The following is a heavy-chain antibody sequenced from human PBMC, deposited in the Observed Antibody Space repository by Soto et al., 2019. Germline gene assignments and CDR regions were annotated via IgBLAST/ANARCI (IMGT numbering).Heavy chain of an antibody. CDR2: IYWDDDK. CDR1: GFSLSTSGVG. D-gene: IGHD5-18*01. Sequence: QITLKESGPTLVKPTQTLTLTCTFSGFSLSTSGVGVGWIRQPPGKALEWLALIYWDDDKRYSPSLKSRLTITKDTSKNQVVLTMTNMDPVDTASYYCAHRGYSYGLHNFDYWGQGTLVTVSS. J-gene: IGHJ4*02. CDR3: AHRGYSYGLHNFDY. V-gene: IGHV2-5*02.